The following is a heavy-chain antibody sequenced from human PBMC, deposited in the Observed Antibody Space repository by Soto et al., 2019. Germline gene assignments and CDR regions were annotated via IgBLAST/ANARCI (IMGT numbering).Heavy chain of an antibody. CDR1: GGTFRSYA. J-gene: IGHJ5*02. Sequence: QVQLVQSGAEVKKPGSSVKVSCKASGGTFRSYAISWVRQAPGQGLEWMGGIIPIFGTANYAQKFQGRVTITADESTSTAYMELSSLRSEDTAVYYCARDVMTTVTTNWFDPWGQGTLVTVSS. V-gene: IGHV1-69*12. D-gene: IGHD4-4*01. CDR2: IIPIFGTA. CDR3: ARDVMTTVTTNWFDP.